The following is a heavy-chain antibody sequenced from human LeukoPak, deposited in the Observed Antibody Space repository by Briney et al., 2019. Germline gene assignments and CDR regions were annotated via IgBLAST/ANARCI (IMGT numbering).Heavy chain of an antibody. CDR2: INAANGNT. D-gene: IGHD1-14*01. CDR3: ARERPTTTAFHV. CDR1: GNTFSSNI. Sequence: GASVKVSCKTSGNTFSSNIINWVRQAPGQRLDWTGWINAANGNTRYSEKFQGRVTITRDTSASTVYMERNSLRSEDTVVYYCARERPTTTAFHVWGQGTMVTVS. V-gene: IGHV1-3*01. J-gene: IGHJ3*01.